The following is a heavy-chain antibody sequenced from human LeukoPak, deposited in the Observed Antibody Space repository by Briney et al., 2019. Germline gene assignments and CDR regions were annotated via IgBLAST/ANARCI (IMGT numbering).Heavy chain of an antibody. CDR2: VSGDGETT. V-gene: IGHV3-74*01. J-gene: IGHJ4*02. CDR3: TRDLSPAHF. Sequence: GGSLRLSXATSGFTFSAYWMHWVCQAPGKGLVWVSRVSGDGETTVYADSVKGRFTISRDNARNTLYLQMSSLRVDDTAVYYCTRDLSPAHFWGQGTLVTVSS. CDR1: GFTFSAYW. D-gene: IGHD2/OR15-2a*01.